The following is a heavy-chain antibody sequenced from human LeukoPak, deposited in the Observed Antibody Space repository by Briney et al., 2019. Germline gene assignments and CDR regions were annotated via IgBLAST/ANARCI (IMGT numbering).Heavy chain of an antibody. D-gene: IGHD5-12*01. J-gene: IGHJ6*03. Sequence: GGSLRLSCAASGFPFSTYAMHWVRQAPGKGLEYVSAISSNGISTYYANSVKGRFAISRDNSENTLYLQMGSLRAEDMAVYYCARGGEEVATIGGRYYYSYYYMDVWGKGTTVTISS. CDR1: GFPFSTYA. CDR2: ISSNGIST. V-gene: IGHV3-64*01. CDR3: ARGGEEVATIGGRYYYSYYYMDV.